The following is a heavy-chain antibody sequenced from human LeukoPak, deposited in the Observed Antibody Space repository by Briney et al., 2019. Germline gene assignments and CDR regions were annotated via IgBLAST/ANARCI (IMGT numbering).Heavy chain of an antibody. CDR3: ARVSSSGYPESLDY. CDR1: GFTFSSYS. J-gene: IGHJ4*02. Sequence: GSLRLSCAASGFTFSSYSMNWVRQAPGKGLEWVSSISSSSSYIYYADSVKGRFTISRDNAKNSLYLQMNSLRAEDTAVYYCARVSSSGYPESLDYWGQGTLVTVSS. V-gene: IGHV3-21*01. CDR2: ISSSSSYI. D-gene: IGHD3-22*01.